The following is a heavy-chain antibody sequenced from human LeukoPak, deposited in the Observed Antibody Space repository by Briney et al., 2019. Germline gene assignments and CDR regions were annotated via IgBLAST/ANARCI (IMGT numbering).Heavy chain of an antibody. Sequence: ASVKVSCKASGYTFSRYGVSWVRQAPGQGLEWMGWTSPYNDNTDYAHEFQGRVTMTTEESTRTAYIELRSLTSEDTAVYYCARDMEFQRSPPDYWGQGTLVTVSS. CDR1: GYTFSRYG. D-gene: IGHD3-10*01. J-gene: IGHJ4*02. CDR3: ARDMEFQRSPPDY. V-gene: IGHV1-18*01. CDR2: TSPYNDNT.